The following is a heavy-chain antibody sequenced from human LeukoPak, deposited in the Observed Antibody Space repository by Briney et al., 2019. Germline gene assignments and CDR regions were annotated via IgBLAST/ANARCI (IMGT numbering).Heavy chain of an antibody. Sequence: GRSLRLSCAASGFTFSSYAMHWVRQAPGKGLEWVAVISYDGSNKYYADSVKGRFTISRDNSKNTLYLQMNSLRAEDTAVYYRARDRGVAGNAEYFQHWGQGTLVTVSS. CDR3: ARDRGVAGNAEYFQH. J-gene: IGHJ1*01. CDR2: ISYDGSNK. V-gene: IGHV3-30-3*01. D-gene: IGHD6-19*01. CDR1: GFTFSSYA.